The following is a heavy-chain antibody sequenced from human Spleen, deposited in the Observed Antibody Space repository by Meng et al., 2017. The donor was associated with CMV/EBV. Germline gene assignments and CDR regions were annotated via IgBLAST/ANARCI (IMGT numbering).Heavy chain of an antibody. CDR2: ISAGGDYI. CDR1: GFTFSSHD. V-gene: IGHV3-23*01. CDR3: VRAGLALDP. D-gene: IGHD3-3*02. Sequence: GESLKISCAASGFTFSSHDMNWVRQAPGKGLEWVSVISAGGDYIFYADSVKGRFTISRDNSKNSVYLLMNSVRLEDTALYYCVRAGLALDPWGQGTLVTVSS. J-gene: IGHJ5*02.